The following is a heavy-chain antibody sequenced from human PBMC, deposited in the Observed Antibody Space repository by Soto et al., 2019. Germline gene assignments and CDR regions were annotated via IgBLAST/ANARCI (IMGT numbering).Heavy chain of an antibody. V-gene: IGHV3-74*01. D-gene: IGHD5-12*01. Sequence: EVQLVESGEGLVQPGGSLRLSCAASGFTFRTWMHWVRQAPGKGLVWVSRINSDGSSITYADSVKGRFIISRDNAKNTLYLQMNSLTVEDTAVYYCTRGASGYGNFDYWGQGVLVTVSS. CDR1: GFTFRTW. CDR3: TRGASGYGNFDY. J-gene: IGHJ4*02. CDR2: INSDGSSI.